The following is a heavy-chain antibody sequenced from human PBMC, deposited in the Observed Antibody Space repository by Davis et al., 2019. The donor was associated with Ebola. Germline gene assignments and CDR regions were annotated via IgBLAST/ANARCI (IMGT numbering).Heavy chain of an antibody. CDR3: ARVDIAARLVLDYYGMDV. Sequence: SLKISCAASGFTFDDYAMHWVRQAPGKGLEWVSGISWNSGSIGYADSVKGRFTISRDNAKNSLYLQMNSLRAEDTAVYYCARVDIAARLVLDYYGMDVWGQGTTVTVSS. V-gene: IGHV3-9*01. D-gene: IGHD6-6*01. J-gene: IGHJ6*02. CDR2: ISWNSGSI. CDR1: GFTFDDYA.